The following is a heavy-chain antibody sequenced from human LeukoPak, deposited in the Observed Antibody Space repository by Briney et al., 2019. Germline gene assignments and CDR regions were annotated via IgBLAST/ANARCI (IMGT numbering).Heavy chain of an antibody. D-gene: IGHD4-11*01. CDR1: GYTFTGYY. CDR2: ISAYNGNT. Sequence: ASVKVSCKASGYTFTGYYMHWVRQAPGQGLEWMGWISAYNGNTNYAQKLQGRVTMTTDTSTSTAYMELRSLRSDDTAVYYCARDRDDYSNYVDYWGQGTLVTVSS. CDR3: ARDRDDYSNYVDY. V-gene: IGHV1-18*04. J-gene: IGHJ4*02.